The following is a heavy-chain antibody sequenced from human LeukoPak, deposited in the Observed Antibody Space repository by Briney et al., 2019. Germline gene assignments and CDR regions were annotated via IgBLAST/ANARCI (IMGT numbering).Heavy chain of an antibody. CDR2: MNLNSGNT. Sequence: ASVNVSCKASGYTFTSYGISWVRQAPGQGLEWMGWMNLNSGNTGYAQKFQGRVTMTRNTSISTAYMELSSLRSEDTAVYYCARGHIAVAESLEDVWGQGTTVTVSS. CDR3: ARGHIAVAESLEDV. J-gene: IGHJ6*02. D-gene: IGHD6-19*01. CDR1: GYTFTSYG. V-gene: IGHV1-8*02.